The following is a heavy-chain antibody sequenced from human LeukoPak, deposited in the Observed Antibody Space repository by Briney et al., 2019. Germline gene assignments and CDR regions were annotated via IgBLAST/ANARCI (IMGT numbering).Heavy chain of an antibody. D-gene: IGHD7-27*01. Sequence: SETLSLTCTVSGDSISSYYWSWIRQPAGKGLECIGRIYRSGNTNYNPSLKSRVTMSVDTSKNQFSLRLRSVTAADTAVYYCARFDVLTGDAFDIWGQGAMVTVSS. J-gene: IGHJ3*02. CDR2: IYRSGNT. CDR1: GDSISSYY. V-gene: IGHV4-4*07. CDR3: ARFDVLTGDAFDI.